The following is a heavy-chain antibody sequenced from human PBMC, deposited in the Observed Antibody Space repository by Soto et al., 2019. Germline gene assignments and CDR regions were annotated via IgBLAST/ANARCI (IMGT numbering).Heavy chain of an antibody. Sequence: SVKATCTDPGGTYSSNALSWVRQSPGQGLEWMGGIIPIFGTANYAQKFQGRVTITADESTSTAYMELSSLRSEDTAVYYCARDDVPPYDVCSGYYLLGRFDPWGRGSLVTGSS. V-gene: IGHV1-69*13. D-gene: IGHD3-3*01. J-gene: IGHJ5*02. CDR2: IIPIFGTA. CDR3: ARDDVPPYDVCSGYYLLGRFDP. CDR1: GGTYSSNA.